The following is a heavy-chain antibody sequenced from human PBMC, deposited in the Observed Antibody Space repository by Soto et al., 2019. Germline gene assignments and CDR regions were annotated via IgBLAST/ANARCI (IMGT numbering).Heavy chain of an antibody. CDR1: GGTSRSYY. Sequence: LETHSLTSTVSGGTSRSYYWSWIRQPPGKGLEWIGYMYNTGSTIYNPSLKSRVTISVDTSKNQFSLKLSSVTAADTAVYYCASGYCSGGSCYSYWFDPWGQGTLVTVSS. CDR2: MYNTGST. V-gene: IGHV4-59*01. J-gene: IGHJ5*02. D-gene: IGHD2-15*01. CDR3: ASGYCSGGSCYSYWFDP.